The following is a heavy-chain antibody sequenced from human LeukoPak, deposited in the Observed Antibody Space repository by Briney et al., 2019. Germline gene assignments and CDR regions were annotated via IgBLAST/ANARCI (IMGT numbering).Heavy chain of an antibody. CDR3: ARFGGATFAQAFFDF. D-gene: IGHD4-23*01. CDR2: IYPDDSNT. Sequence: GEPLKISCKGSGYDFFGYWIAWVRQMPGKGLEWVGIIYPDDSNTKYSPAFQGQVTISAVKSLSTSYLQCDSLKASDSAMYYCARFGGATFAQAFFDFWGQGTLVTVSS. V-gene: IGHV5-51*01. CDR1: GYDFFGYW. J-gene: IGHJ4*02.